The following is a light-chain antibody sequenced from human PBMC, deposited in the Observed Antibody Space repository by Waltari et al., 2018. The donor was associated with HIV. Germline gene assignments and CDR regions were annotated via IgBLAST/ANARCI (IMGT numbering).Light chain of an antibody. CDR2: KDN. CDR3: AVWDESLDGWL. J-gene: IGLJ3*02. Sequence: QSELTQSPSASGTHGQRITISCSGSSSNIERNYVYWYKQFPGATPKVLIYKDNERPSGVPDRISGSKSGTSASLLISGLRSDDEADYYCAVWDESLDGWLFGGGTKLTVL. CDR1: SSNIERNY. V-gene: IGLV1-47*01.